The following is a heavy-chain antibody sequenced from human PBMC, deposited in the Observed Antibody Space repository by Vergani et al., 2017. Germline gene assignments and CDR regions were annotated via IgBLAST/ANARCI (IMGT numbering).Heavy chain of an antibody. V-gene: IGHV1-2*02. D-gene: IGHD3-9*01. CDR3: ARPADYDILTMNAFDI. J-gene: IGHJ3*02. CDR2: INPNSGGT. CDR1: GYTFTGYY. Sequence: QVQLVQSGAEVKKPGASVKVSCKASGYTFTGYYMHWVRQAPGQGLEWMGWINPNSGGTNYAQKFQGRVTMTRDTSISTAYMELSRLRSDDTAVYYCARPADYDILTMNAFDIWGQGTMVTVSS.